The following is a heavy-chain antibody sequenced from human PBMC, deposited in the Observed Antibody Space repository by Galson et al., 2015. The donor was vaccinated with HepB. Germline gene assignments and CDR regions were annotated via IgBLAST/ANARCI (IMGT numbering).Heavy chain of an antibody. V-gene: IGHV5-51*03. J-gene: IGHJ4*02. CDR2: IYPGDSDT. CDR1: GYSFTSYW. Sequence: QSGAEVKKPGESLKISCKGSGYSFTSYWIGWVRQMPGKGLEWMGIIYPGDSDTRYSPSFQGQVTISADKSISTAYLQWSSLKASDTAVYHCASGLGVTTNPTYFDYWGQGTLVTVSS. CDR3: ASGLGVTTNPTYFDY. D-gene: IGHD3-22*01.